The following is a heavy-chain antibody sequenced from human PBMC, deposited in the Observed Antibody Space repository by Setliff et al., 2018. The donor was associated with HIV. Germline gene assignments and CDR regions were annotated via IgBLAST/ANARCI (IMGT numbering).Heavy chain of an antibody. CDR3: ARRHTAFDP. V-gene: IGHV4-59*04. CDR2: IYYSGST. D-gene: IGHD5-18*01. Sequence: SETLSLTCSVSGGSFSGYYWGWIRQPPGKGLEWIGYIYYSGSTYYNPSLKSRVTISVDTSRNQFSLKLTSVTAADTAMYYCARRHTAFDPWGQGTLVTVSS. CDR1: GGSFSGYY. J-gene: IGHJ5*02.